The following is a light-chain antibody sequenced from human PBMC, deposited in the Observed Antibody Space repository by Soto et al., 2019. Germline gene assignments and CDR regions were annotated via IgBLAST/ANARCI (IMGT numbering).Light chain of an antibody. J-gene: IGKJ1*01. CDR3: QQYGSSPRT. CDR2: DAS. CDR1: QSISNY. Sequence: EIVLTQSPASLSLSPGETATLSCRASQSISNYLAWYQHKPGQAPRLLIFDASNRAAGIPARFSGSGSGTDFTLTISGLEPEDFAVYYCQQYGSSPRTFGQGTKVDIK. V-gene: IGKV3-11*01.